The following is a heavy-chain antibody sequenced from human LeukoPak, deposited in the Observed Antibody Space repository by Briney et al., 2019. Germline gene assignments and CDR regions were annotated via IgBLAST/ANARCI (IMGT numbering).Heavy chain of an antibody. CDR3: ARVHDHYNSFDY. CDR1: GFTFRNCI. D-gene: IGHD5-24*01. V-gene: IGHV3-30-3*01. Sequence: PGRSLRLSCTASGFTFRNCILHWVRRAPGKGLEWVAFISYDGTDKDYADSVKGRFTISRDNSRNTLYLQMNSLGTDDTAVYYCARVHDHYNSFDYWGQGAPVIVSS. CDR2: ISYDGTDK. J-gene: IGHJ4*02.